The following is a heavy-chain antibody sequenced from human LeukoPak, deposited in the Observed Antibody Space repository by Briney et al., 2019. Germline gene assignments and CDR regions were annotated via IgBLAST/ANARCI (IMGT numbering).Heavy chain of an antibody. CDR3: ARTTSVTTPFEY. V-gene: IGHV3-64*01. Sequence: PGGSLRLSCAASGFTFSSYAMHWVRQAPGKGLEYVSAISSNGGSTYYANSVKGRFTISRDNSKNTLNLQMNSLRAEDTAVYYCARTTSVTTPFEYWGQGTLVTVSS. J-gene: IGHJ4*02. CDR1: GFTFSSYA. D-gene: IGHD4-17*01. CDR2: ISSNGGST.